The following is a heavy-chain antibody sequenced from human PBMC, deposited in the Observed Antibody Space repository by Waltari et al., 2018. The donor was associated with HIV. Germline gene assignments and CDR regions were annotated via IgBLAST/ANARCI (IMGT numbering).Heavy chain of an antibody. J-gene: IGHJ5*02. CDR1: GDSVSSNSAA. CDR2: TYFRSKWYI. CDR3: ARGWDYDFWSGLEGGKFDP. Sequence: QVQLQQSGPGLVKPSQTLSLTCAISGDSVSSNSAAWNWIRQPPRRGLEWLGRTYFRSKWYIDYAVSVKSRITINPDTSKNHFSLQLNSVTPEDTAVYFCARGWDYDFWSGLEGGKFDPWGLGTLVTVSS. D-gene: IGHD3-3*01. V-gene: IGHV6-1*01.